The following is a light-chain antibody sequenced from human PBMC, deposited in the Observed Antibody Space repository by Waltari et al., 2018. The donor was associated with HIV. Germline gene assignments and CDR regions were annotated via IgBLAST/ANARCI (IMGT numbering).Light chain of an antibody. Sequence: EIVLTQSPGTLSLSPGERATLSCRASRSVSSNYLAWYQHKPGQAPRLLIYGISSRATGIPDRFSGSGSGTDFTLTISGLEPEDFADYYCQQYNNWPWTFGQGTKVEIK. CDR2: GIS. CDR3: QQYNNWPWT. J-gene: IGKJ1*01. CDR1: RSVSSNY. V-gene: IGKV3-20*01.